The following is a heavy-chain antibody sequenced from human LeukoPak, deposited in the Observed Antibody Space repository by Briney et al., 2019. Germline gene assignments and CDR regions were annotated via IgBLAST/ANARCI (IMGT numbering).Heavy chain of an antibody. CDR1: GFSFSTYW. CDR3: VVTTRSRSFDY. Sequence: PGGSLRLSRAASGFSFSTYWMSWVRQAPGKGLEWVASIKQDGSEKKYGDSVKGRFSVSRDNAENSLFLQMDSLRAEDTAFYYCVVTTRSRSFDYWGQGTLVSVSS. V-gene: IGHV3-7*01. CDR2: IKQDGSEK. J-gene: IGHJ4*02. D-gene: IGHD1-1*01.